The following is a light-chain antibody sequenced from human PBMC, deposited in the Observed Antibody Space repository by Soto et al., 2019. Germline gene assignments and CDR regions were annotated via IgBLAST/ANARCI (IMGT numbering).Light chain of an antibody. CDR2: GAS. CDR3: QQYGSSLKWT. V-gene: IGKV3-20*01. J-gene: IGKJ1*01. Sequence: EIVLTQSPGTLSLSPGEGSTLSCLAIQSVTSNYLAWYQQKPGQAPRLLINGASSRATGIPDRFSGSGSGTDFTLTISRLEPEDFAVYYCQQYGSSLKWTFGQGTKVDIK. CDR1: QSVTSNY.